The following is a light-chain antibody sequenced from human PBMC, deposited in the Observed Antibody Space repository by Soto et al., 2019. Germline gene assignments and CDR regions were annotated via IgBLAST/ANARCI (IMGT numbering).Light chain of an antibody. CDR1: QIVSSD. CDR3: QQRGT. V-gene: IGKV3-11*01. J-gene: IGKJ5*01. CDR2: DAS. Sequence: DIVFTHSPGTLSLSPGERATLSCRASQIVSSDLAWYQQKPGQPPRLLIHDASTRATGVPARFTGSGSGTDFTLTISSLEPEDLAVYYCQQRGTFGPGTRLEIK.